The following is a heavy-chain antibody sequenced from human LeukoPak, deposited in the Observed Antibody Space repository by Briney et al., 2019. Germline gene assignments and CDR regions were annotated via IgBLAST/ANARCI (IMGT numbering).Heavy chain of an antibody. V-gene: IGHV1-2*02. CDR3: ARDDSFQFDS. Sequence: GASVKVSCKASGYTFTAYYMHWVRQAPGQGREWMGWINPNTGITNYAQKVQGRVTMTRATSISTAYMELSSLTSDDTAVYYCARDDSFQFDSWGQGTLVTVSS. D-gene: IGHD5-18*01. CDR1: GYTFTAYY. J-gene: IGHJ4*02. CDR2: INPNTGIT.